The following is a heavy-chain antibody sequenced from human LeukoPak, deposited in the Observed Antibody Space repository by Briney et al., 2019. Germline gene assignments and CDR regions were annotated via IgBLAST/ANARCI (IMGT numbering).Heavy chain of an antibody. CDR3: ARAKDIVVVPAANLDY. Sequence: PSETLSLTCAVYGGSFSGYYWSWIRQPPGKGLEWIGEINHSGSTNYNPSLKSRVTISVDTSKNQFSLKLSSVTAADTAVYYCARAKDIVVVPAANLDYWGQGTLATVSS. CDR2: INHSGST. D-gene: IGHD2-2*01. CDR1: GGSFSGYY. J-gene: IGHJ4*02. V-gene: IGHV4-34*01.